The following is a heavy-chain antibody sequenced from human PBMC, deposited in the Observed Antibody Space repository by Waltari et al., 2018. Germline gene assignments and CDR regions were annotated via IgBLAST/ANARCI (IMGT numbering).Heavy chain of an antibody. CDR3: AHRLSFADAFDI. J-gene: IGHJ3*02. CDR1: GLAWTANGAG. V-gene: IGHV2-5*02. Sequence: QITLKESGPTLVKPTQTLTLTCTFPGLAWTANGAGLGWIRQPPGKALEWLAIIYWDDEKRYTPSLRTRLTVTSDTSKRQVVLTMTNMDPVDTATYYCAHRLSFADAFDIWGQGTMVTVSS. CDR2: IYWDDEK.